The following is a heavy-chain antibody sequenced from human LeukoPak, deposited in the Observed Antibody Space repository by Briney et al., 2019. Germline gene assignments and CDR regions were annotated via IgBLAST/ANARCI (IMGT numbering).Heavy chain of an antibody. V-gene: IGHV3-23*01. J-gene: IGHJ4*02. CDR3: AKSLGYFDFSFDY. D-gene: IGHD3-9*01. CDR1: GFTFSNYA. CDR2: ISGSGGST. Sequence: GGSLRLSCAASGFTFSNYAMSWVRQAPGKGLEWVSAISGSGGSTYYADSVKGRFTISRDNSKNTLYLQMNSLRAEDTAVYYCAKSLGYFDFSFDYWGQGTLVTVSS.